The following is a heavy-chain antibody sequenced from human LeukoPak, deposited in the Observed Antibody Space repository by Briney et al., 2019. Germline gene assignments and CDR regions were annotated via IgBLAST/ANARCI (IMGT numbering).Heavy chain of an antibody. Sequence: KAGGSLRLSCAASGFTFSSYSMNWVRQAPGKGLEWVSSISSSSSYISYADSVKGRFTISRDNFKNTLYLQMNSLRAEDTAVYYCAKGLGVTPNFDYWGQGTLVTVSS. CDR1: GFTFSSYS. V-gene: IGHV3-21*04. D-gene: IGHD3-10*01. J-gene: IGHJ4*02. CDR3: AKGLGVTPNFDY. CDR2: ISSSSSYI.